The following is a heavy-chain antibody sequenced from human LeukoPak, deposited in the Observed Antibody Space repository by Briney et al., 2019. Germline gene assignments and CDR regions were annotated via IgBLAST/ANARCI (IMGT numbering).Heavy chain of an antibody. CDR1: GGSFSGYN. CDR2: ISHNGST. Sequence: PSETLSLTCAVYGGSFSGYNWTWIRQPPGKGLEWIGEISHNGSTNYNPSLKSRVTISVDTSKNQFSLKLSSVTAADTAVYYCARDLEMATTDGDYWGQGTLVTVSS. V-gene: IGHV4-34*01. J-gene: IGHJ4*02. CDR3: ARDLEMATTDGDY. D-gene: IGHD5-24*01.